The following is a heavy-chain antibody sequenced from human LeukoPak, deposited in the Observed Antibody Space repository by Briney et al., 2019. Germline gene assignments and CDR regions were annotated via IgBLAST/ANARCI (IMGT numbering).Heavy chain of an antibody. V-gene: IGHV1-2*02. CDR2: ISPNNGAT. CDR3: ARIRGSTTAFDY. CDR1: AFTFTGYY. J-gene: IGHJ4*02. Sequence: ASVKVSCRAFAFTFTGYYFHWVRQAPGQRLEWMGWISPNNGATKYAQKFQGRVTMTRDTSISTAYMELSRLRSDDTAVYYCARIRGSTTAFDYWGQGTLVTVSS. D-gene: IGHD2-15*01.